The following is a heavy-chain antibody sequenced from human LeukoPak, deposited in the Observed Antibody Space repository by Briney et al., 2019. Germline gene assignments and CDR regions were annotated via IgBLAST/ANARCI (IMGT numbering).Heavy chain of an antibody. CDR2: IYYSGST. J-gene: IGHJ3*02. Sequence: SETLSLTCTVSGGSISSYYWSWIRQPPGKGLEWIGNIYYSGSTNYNPSLKSRVTISVDTSKNQFSLKLSSVTAADTAVYYCARVKGVLAFDIWGQGTMVTVSS. CDR3: ARVKGVLAFDI. V-gene: IGHV4-59*01. CDR1: GGSISSYY. D-gene: IGHD3-10*01.